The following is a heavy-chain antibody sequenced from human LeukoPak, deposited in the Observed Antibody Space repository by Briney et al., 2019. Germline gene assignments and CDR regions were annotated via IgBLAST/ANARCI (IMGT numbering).Heavy chain of an antibody. CDR2: INPNSGGT. J-gene: IGHJ4*02. Sequence: ASVKVSCKVSGYTFSVDYIHWVRQAPGQGLEWMGWINPNSGGTNYAHKFQGRVTMTRDTSIRTAYMELSRLRSDDTALYYCARKTYRRDSSGYFDYWGQGTLVTVSS. CDR3: ARKTYRRDSSGYFDY. D-gene: IGHD3-22*01. CDR1: GYTFSVDY. V-gene: IGHV1-2*02.